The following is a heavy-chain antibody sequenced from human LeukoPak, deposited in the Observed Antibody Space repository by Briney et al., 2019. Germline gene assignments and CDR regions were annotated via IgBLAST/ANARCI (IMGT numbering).Heavy chain of an antibody. Sequence: PSQTLSLTCAVSGGSISSGGYSWSWIRQPPGKGLEWIGYIYHSGSTYYNPSLKSRVTISVDRSKNQFSLKLSSVTAADTAVYYCARAHYGDCADYWGQGTLVTVSS. CDR2: IYHSGST. J-gene: IGHJ4*02. CDR3: ARAHYGDCADY. CDR1: GGSISSGGYS. D-gene: IGHD4-17*01. V-gene: IGHV4-30-2*01.